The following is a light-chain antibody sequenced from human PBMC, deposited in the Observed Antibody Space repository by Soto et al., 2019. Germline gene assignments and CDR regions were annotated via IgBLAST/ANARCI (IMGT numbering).Light chain of an antibody. J-gene: IGLJ2*01. CDR2: SNN. CDR3: TAWDDRLNGPV. Sequence: QSVLTQPPSASGTPGQRVTISCSGSSSNIGSNTVNWYQHLPGTAPKLLIHSNNQRPSGVPDRFSGSRSGTSASLAISGLQSEDEADYYCTAWDDRLNGPVFGGGTNLTVL. CDR1: SSNIGSNT. V-gene: IGLV1-44*01.